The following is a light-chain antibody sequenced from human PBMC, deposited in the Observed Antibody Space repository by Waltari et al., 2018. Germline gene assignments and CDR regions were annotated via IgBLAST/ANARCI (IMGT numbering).Light chain of an antibody. V-gene: IGKV1-5*03. CDR3: LQYSNYSWT. Sequence: DVQLTQSPSTLSASVADRVTITCRASQSISSWLAWYQKKPGQAPQVLIYKAATLQSGVPSRFSGSGSGTEFTLTIDSLQPDDVATYYCLQYSNYSWTFGQGTKVEIK. J-gene: IGKJ1*01. CDR2: KAA. CDR1: QSISSW.